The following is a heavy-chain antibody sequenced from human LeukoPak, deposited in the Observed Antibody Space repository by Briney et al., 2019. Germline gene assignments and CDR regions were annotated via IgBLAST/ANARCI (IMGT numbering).Heavy chain of an antibody. J-gene: IGHJ4*02. Sequence: SETLSLTCAVYGGSFSGYYWSWIRQPPGKGLEWIGEINHSGSTNYNPSLKSRVTISVDTSKNQFSLKLSSVTAADTAVYYCARSFSSWPNRFDYWGQGTLVTVSS. CDR3: ARSFSSWPNRFDY. CDR2: INHSGST. CDR1: GGSFSGYY. V-gene: IGHV4-34*01. D-gene: IGHD6-13*01.